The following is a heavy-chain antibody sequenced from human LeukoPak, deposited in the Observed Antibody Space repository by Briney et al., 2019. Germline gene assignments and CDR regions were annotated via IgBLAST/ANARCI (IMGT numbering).Heavy chain of an antibody. Sequence: PGGSLRLSCAASEFPFRSSWMSWVRQAPGKGLEWVANIKHDGSEKYYVDSVKGRFTISRDNAKNSLYLQLNSLRAEDTAVYYCARITGIAAAGDYWGQGTLVTVSS. D-gene: IGHD6-13*01. CDR1: EFPFRSSW. V-gene: IGHV3-7*04. J-gene: IGHJ4*02. CDR2: IKHDGSEK. CDR3: ARITGIAAAGDY.